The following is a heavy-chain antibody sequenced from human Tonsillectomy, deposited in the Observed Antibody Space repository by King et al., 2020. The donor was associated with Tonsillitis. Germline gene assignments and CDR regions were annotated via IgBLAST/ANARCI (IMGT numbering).Heavy chain of an antibody. CDR2: IYHSGST. J-gene: IGHJ4*02. Sequence: MQLQESGSGLVKPSQTLSLTCAVSGGSISSGGYSWSWIRQPPGKGLEWIGYIYHSGSTYYNPSLKSRVTISVDRSKNQFSLKLSSVTAADTAVYYCARHKDAISYGYWSYFDYWGQGTLVTVSS. V-gene: IGHV4-30-2*01. CDR1: GGSISSGGYS. D-gene: IGHD5-18*01. CDR3: ARHKDAISYGYWSYFDY.